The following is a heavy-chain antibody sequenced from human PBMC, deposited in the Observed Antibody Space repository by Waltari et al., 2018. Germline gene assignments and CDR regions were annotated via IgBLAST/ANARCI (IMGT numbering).Heavy chain of an antibody. D-gene: IGHD5-12*01. CDR1: GFAFPNSA. J-gene: IGHJ2*01. V-gene: IGHV3-23*04. Sequence: QLVESGGGLVQPGGSLRLSCAASGFAFPNSAMRWVRQAPGKGLEWVSAVSGTGANAFYADSVKGRFTISRDNSKSTVDLQLNSLRAEDTAVYYCAKDLRYTSLGHWYFEVWGRGTLVTVSS. CDR2: VSGTGANA. CDR3: AKDLRYTSLGHWYFEV.